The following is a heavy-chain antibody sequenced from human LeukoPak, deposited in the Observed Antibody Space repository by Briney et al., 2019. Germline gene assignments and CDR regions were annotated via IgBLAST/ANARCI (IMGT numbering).Heavy chain of an antibody. D-gene: IGHD6-19*01. CDR2: ISAYNGNT. V-gene: IGHV1-18*01. CDR3: ARAWGQWLVQGSPDWFDP. J-gene: IGHJ5*02. Sequence: ASVKVSCTASGYTFTSYGISWVRQAPGQGLEWMGWISAYNGNTNYAQKLQGRVTMTTDTSTSTAYMELRSLRSDDTAVYYCARAWGQWLVQGSPDWFDPWGQGTLVTVSS. CDR1: GYTFTSYG.